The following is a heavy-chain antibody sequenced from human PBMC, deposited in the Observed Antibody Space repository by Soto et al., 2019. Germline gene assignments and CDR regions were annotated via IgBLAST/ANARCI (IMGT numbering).Heavy chain of an antibody. Sequence: SETMSLTCTVSGGSFSSYYWSWIRQPSGKGPEWIGRIYASGNTNYNPSLKSRVTMSVDTSKNQFSLKLRSVTAADTAVYYCARDLKFGQADYWGQGSQVTVS. V-gene: IGHV4-4*07. CDR1: GGSFSSYY. CDR2: IYASGNT. CDR3: ARDLKFGQADY. D-gene: IGHD3-10*01. J-gene: IGHJ4*02.